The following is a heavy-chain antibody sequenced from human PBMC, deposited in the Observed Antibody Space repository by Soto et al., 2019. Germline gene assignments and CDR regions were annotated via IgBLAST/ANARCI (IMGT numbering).Heavy chain of an antibody. Sequence: QVQLVQSGAEVKKPGSSVKVSCKASGGTFSSYAISWVRQAPGQGLEWMGGIIPIFGTANYAQKFQGRVAITADESTSTAYMGRSSVRAEDTAVYYCARGYFDRAMSSGFDYWGQGTLVTVTS. J-gene: IGHJ4*02. CDR3: ARGYFDRAMSSGFDY. V-gene: IGHV1-69*01. D-gene: IGHD5-18*01. CDR2: IIPIFGTA. CDR1: GGTFSSYA.